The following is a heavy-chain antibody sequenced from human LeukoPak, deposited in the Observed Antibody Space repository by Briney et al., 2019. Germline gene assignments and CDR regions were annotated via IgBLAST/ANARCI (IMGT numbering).Heavy chain of an antibody. V-gene: IGHV3-23*01. J-gene: IGHJ4*02. Sequence: GGSLRLSCAASGFNFNSYAMSWVRQAPGKGLEWVSAISDSGANTYYAVSVRGRFTISRDNLNSLRAEDTAIYYCAKDAGRSDVDYFDYWGQGTLVTVSS. D-gene: IGHD1-26*01. CDR2: ISDSGANT. CDR1: GFNFNSYA. CDR3: AKDAGRSDVDYFDY.